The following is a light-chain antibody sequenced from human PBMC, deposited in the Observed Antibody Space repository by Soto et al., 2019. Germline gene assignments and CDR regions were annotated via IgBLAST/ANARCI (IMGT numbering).Light chain of an antibody. V-gene: IGKV1D-13*01. J-gene: IGKJ1*01. Sequence: AIQMTQSPSSLSASVGDRVTISCRASQGIGNALGWYQQKPGKAPKLLIYDASSLESGVPSRFSGSGSATEFTLTISSLQPDDFATYYCQQYNNYWTFGQGTKVDIK. CDR3: QQYNNYWT. CDR1: QGIGNA. CDR2: DAS.